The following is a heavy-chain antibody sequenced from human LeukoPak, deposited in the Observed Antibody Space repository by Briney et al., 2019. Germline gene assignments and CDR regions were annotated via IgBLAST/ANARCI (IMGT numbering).Heavy chain of an antibody. J-gene: IGHJ3*02. CDR1: GYTFASYG. CDR3: ARGSSCSGGSGHRGAFDI. D-gene: IGHD2-15*01. CDR2: ISVDNGNT. V-gene: IGHV1-18*01. Sequence: GASVKVSCKASGYTFASYGISWVRQAPGQGLEWMGWISVDNGNTNYAQKFQGRVSMTTDTSANTAYLDLRSLRSDDTAVYYCARGSSCSGGSGHRGAFDIWGQGTMVTVSS.